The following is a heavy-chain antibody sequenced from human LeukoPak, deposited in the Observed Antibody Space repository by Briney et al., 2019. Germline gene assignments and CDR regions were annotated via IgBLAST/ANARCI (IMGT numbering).Heavy chain of an antibody. J-gene: IGHJ6*03. CDR3: VSRATVTTYYYYYMDV. Sequence: SETLSLTCTLCGGSISSSSYYWGWIRQPPGKGLEWIGSIYYSGSTYYNPSLKSRVTISVDTSKNQFSLKLSSVTAADTAVYYCVSRATVTTYYYYYMDVWGKGTTVTVSS. D-gene: IGHD4-17*01. V-gene: IGHV4-39*01. CDR1: GGSISSSSYY. CDR2: IYYSGST.